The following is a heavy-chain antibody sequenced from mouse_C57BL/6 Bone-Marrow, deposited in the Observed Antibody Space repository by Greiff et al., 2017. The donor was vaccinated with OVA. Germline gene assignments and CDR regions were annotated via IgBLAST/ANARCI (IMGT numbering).Heavy chain of an antibody. D-gene: IGHD2-4*01. CDR1: GYSITSDY. CDR2: ISYSGST. V-gene: IGHV3-8*01. J-gene: IGHJ2*01. Sequence: VQLKESGPGLAKPSQTLSLTCSVSGYSITSDYWNWIRKFPGNKLEYMGYISYSGSTYYNPSLKSRISITRDTSKNQYYLQLNSVTTEDTATYYCSRSVTMITTYYFDYWGQGTTLTVSS. CDR3: SRSVTMITTYYFDY.